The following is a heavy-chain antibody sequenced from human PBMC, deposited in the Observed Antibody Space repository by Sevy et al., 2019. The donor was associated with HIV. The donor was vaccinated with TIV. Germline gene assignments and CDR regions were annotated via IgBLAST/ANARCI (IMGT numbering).Heavy chain of an antibody. CDR3: ARLSAAAFDP. J-gene: IGHJ5*02. V-gene: IGHV4-59*11. CDR2: IDYSGNT. CDR1: GASINTHY. D-gene: IGHD2-2*01. Sequence: SETLSLTCTVSGASINTHYWSWIRQPPGKGLEYIAYIDYSGNTNYNPSLKSRFTISVDTSKSQFSLNLGSVTAADTAVYYCARLSAAAFDPWGKGILVTVSS.